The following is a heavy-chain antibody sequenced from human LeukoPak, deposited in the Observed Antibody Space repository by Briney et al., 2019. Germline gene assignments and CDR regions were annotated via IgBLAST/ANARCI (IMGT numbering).Heavy chain of an antibody. J-gene: IGHJ4*02. D-gene: IGHD6-13*01. V-gene: IGHV1-18*01. Sequence: ASVKVSCKASGYTFTSYGISWVRQAPGQGLEWMGWISAYNGNTNYAQKLQGRVTMTTDTSTSTAYMELRSLRSGDTAVYYCARDLGPVAAAGTGDYWGQGTLVTVSS. CDR3: ARDLGPVAAAGTGDY. CDR2: ISAYNGNT. CDR1: GYTFTSYG.